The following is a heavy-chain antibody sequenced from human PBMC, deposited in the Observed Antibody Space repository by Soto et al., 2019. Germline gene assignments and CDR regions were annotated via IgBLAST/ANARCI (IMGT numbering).Heavy chain of an antibody. CDR3: AKEYGSTWIDH. CDR1: GFTFSTYG. D-gene: IGHD6-13*01. CDR2: MSYDGTRQ. V-gene: IGHV3-30*18. Sequence: GGSLRLSCAASGFTFSTYGMHWVRQAPGKGLEWVAAMSYDGTRQYYVDSVKGRFTISRDNSRNTLFLQLNSLRDEDTAVYYCAKEYGSTWIDHWGQGTPVTVSS. J-gene: IGHJ4*02.